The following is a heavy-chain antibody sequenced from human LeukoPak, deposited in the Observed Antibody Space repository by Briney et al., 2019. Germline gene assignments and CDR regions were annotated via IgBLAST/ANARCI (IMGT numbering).Heavy chain of an antibody. J-gene: IGHJ3*02. CDR3: VGSGLRDGYNSDAFDI. D-gene: IGHD5-24*01. V-gene: IGHV4-59*08. Sequence: SETLSLTCTVSGGSLRNYYWNWIRQPPGKGLEWLGYIHNSGLTNYNPSLKSRVTISVDTSNNRFSLKLSFVTAADTAVYYCVGSGLRDGYNSDAFDIWGQGTMVTVSS. CDR1: GGSLRNYY. CDR2: IHNSGLT.